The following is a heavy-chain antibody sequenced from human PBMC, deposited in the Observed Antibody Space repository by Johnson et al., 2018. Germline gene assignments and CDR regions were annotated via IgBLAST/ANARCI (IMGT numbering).Heavy chain of an antibody. V-gene: IGHV1-18*01. J-gene: IGHJ6*02. CDR1: GGTFSSYA. CDR3: ARDWSGPAGCSSSDGMDV. CDR2: ISAYNGNT. Sequence: QLVQSVAEVKKPVSSVKVSCKASGGTFSSYAISWVRQAPGQGLEWMGWISAYNGNTNYAQKLQGRVTMTTDTSTSTAYMELRSLRSDDTAVYYCARDWSGPAGCSSSDGMDVWGQGTTVTVSS. D-gene: IGHD6-6*01.